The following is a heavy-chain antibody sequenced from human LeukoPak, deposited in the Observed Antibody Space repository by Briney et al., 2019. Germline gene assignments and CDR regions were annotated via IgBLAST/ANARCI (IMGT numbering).Heavy chain of an antibody. J-gene: IGHJ4*02. Sequence: GGSLRLSCAASGFTFSTYNMNWVRQAPGKGLEWVSSISSGSGYIYYADSVKGRFIISRDNAKNSLYLQMNSLRAEDTAVYYCAREGGGIDYWGQRTLVTVSS. V-gene: IGHV3-21*01. D-gene: IGHD1-1*01. CDR3: AREGGGIDY. CDR2: ISSGSGYI. CDR1: GFTFSTYN.